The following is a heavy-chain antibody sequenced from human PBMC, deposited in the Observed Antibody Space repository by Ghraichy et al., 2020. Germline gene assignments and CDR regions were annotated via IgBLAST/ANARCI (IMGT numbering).Heavy chain of an antibody. D-gene: IGHD3-3*01. CDR1: GFTFSSYA. Sequence: GGSLRLSCAASGFTFSSYAMSWVRQAPGKGLEWVSAITGSGGSTYYADSVKGRFTIPRDNSKNTLYLQMNSLRADDTAGYYCAKGSSGSRPYYFDNWGQGTLVTVSS. J-gene: IGHJ4*02. CDR3: AKGSSGSRPYYFDN. CDR2: ITGSGGST. V-gene: IGHV3-23*01.